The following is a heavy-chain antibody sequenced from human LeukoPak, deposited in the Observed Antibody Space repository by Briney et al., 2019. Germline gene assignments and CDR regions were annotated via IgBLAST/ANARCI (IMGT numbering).Heavy chain of an antibody. CDR1: GYTSTGYY. CDR2: INPNSDGT. D-gene: IGHD3-9*01. Sequence: ASVKVSCKASGYTSTGYYMHWVRQAPGHGLEWMGWINPNSDGTNYAQKFQGRVTMTRDTSISTAYMELSRLRSDDTAVYYCATAYYDILTGYQYYYMDVWGKGTTVTVSS. V-gene: IGHV1-2*02. CDR3: ATAYYDILTGYQYYYMDV. J-gene: IGHJ6*03.